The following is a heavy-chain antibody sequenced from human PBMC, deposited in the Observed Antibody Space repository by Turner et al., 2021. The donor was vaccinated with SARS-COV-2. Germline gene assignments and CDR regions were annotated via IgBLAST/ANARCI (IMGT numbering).Heavy chain of an antibody. J-gene: IGHJ5*02. Sequence: QLQLQEPGPGLVKPSETLSLTCTVSGGSISSSSYYWGWIRQPPGKGREWIGSIYYSGSTYYNPSLKSRVTISVDTSKNQVSLKLSSVTAADTAVYYCARGTYYYDSSVYSGTNWFDPWGQGTLVTVSS. V-gene: IGHV4-39*01. CDR2: IYYSGST. D-gene: IGHD3-22*01. CDR3: ARGTYYYDSSVYSGTNWFDP. CDR1: GGSISSSSYY.